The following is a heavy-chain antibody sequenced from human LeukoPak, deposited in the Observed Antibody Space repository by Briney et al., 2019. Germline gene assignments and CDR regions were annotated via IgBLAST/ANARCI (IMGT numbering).Heavy chain of an antibody. CDR1: GFTFSDYY. D-gene: IGHD3-9*01. Sequence: YPGGSLRLSCAASGFTFSDYYMSWIRQAPGKGLEWVSYISSSGSTIYYADSVKGRFTISRDNAKNSLYPQMNSLRAEDTAVYYCASYYDILTGPFDYWGQGTLVTVSS. CDR2: ISSSGSTI. V-gene: IGHV3-11*01. J-gene: IGHJ4*02. CDR3: ASYYDILTGPFDY.